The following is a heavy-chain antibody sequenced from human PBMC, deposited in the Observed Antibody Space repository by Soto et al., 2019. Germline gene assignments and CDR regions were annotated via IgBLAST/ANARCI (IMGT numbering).Heavy chain of an antibody. J-gene: IGHJ4*02. CDR1: GGSISSYY. Sequence: PSETLSLTCTVSGGSISSYYWSWIRQPPGKGLEWIGYIYYSGSTNYNPSLKSRVTISVDTSKNQFSLKLSSVTAADTAVYYCARGLGNYYDSSGYYQATTIDYWGQGTLVTVSS. CDR2: IYYSGST. D-gene: IGHD3-22*01. V-gene: IGHV4-59*01. CDR3: ARGLGNYYDSSGYYQATTIDY.